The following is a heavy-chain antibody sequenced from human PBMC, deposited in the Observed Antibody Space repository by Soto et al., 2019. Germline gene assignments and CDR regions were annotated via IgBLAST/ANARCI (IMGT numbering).Heavy chain of an antibody. D-gene: IGHD6-19*01. V-gene: IGHV4-59*12. J-gene: IGHJ3*02. CDR3: ARLAAGCKGRKAFDI. CDR2: VHYIGTT. Sequence: QVQLQESGPGLVKPSETLSLTCSVSSGSIFSYYWSWIRQPPGKGLEWIGYVHYIGTTNYNPSLKNRVTISVDTSTKEFSLTLTSVTAADTAVYFCARLAAGCKGRKAFDIWGQGAMVLVS. CDR1: SGSIFSYY.